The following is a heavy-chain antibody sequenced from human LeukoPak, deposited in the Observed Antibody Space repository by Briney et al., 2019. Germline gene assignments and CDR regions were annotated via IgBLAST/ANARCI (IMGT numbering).Heavy chain of an antibody. CDR1: GVTFSSYG. D-gene: IGHD3-10*01. V-gene: IGHV3-30*18. CDR2: ISYDGSNK. J-gene: IGHJ4*02. CDR3: AKDEVLLWFGELDY. Sequence: GGSLRLSCAASGVTFSSYGMHWVRQAPGKGLEWVAVISYDGSNKYYADSVKGRFTISRDNSKNTLYLQMNSLRAEDTAVYYCAKDEVLLWFGELDYWGQGTLVTVSS.